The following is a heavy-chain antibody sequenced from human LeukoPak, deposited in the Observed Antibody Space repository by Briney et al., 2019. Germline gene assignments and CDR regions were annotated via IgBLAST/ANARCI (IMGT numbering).Heavy chain of an antibody. D-gene: IGHD1-26*01. Sequence: PGGSLRLSCAASGFTFSSYAKHWVRQAPGKGLEWVAVISYDGSNKYYADSVKGRFTISRDNSKNTLYLQMNSLRAEDTAVYYCARDSGSHTSDYWGQGTLVTVSS. V-gene: IGHV3-30-3*01. CDR3: ARDSGSHTSDY. CDR2: ISYDGSNK. J-gene: IGHJ4*02. CDR1: GFTFSSYA.